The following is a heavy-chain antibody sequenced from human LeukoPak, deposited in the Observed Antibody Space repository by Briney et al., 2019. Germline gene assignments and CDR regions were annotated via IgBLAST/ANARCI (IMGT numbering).Heavy chain of an antibody. D-gene: IGHD6-6*01. J-gene: IGHJ3*02. CDR3: ARELGVSRAFDI. CDR2: MRRGSDYK. Sequence: GGSLRLSCAASGFTFSSYAMSWVRQTPGKGLQRVSYMRRGSDYKAYEDSVKGRFTISRDNGKNSLYLQMNSLTAEDTAVYYCARELGVSRAFDIWGQGTMVTVSS. CDR1: GFTFSSYA. V-gene: IGHV3-21*05.